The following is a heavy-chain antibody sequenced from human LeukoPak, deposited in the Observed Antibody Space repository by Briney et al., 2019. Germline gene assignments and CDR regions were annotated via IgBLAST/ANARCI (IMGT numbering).Heavy chain of an antibody. V-gene: IGHV4-39*01. D-gene: IGHD3/OR15-3a*01. CDR2: IYYSGNT. CDR3: ARQTGSGLFILP. J-gene: IGHJ4*02. CDR1: VDSISSSSYY. Sequence: SETLSLTCTVSVDSISSSSYYWGWIRQPPGKGLEWIGSIYYSGNTYYNESLKRQVYISIDTSKNQFSRRLTSVTAVDAAVYYCARQTGSGLFILPGGQGTLVTVSS.